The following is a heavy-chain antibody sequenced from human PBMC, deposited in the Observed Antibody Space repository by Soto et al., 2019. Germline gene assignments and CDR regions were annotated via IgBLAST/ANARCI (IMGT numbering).Heavy chain of an antibody. CDR3: AKYFASGSYYHFDS. Sequence: GGSLRLSCTASGFTFINYVMTWVRQAPGKGLEWVSSISGGGRTTFYADSVRGRFTISRDNSRNTVSLEVNSLRAEDTALYFCAKYFASGSYYHFDSWGQGTLVTVSS. J-gene: IGHJ4*02. CDR1: GFTFINYV. CDR2: ISGGGRTT. D-gene: IGHD3-10*01. V-gene: IGHV3-23*01.